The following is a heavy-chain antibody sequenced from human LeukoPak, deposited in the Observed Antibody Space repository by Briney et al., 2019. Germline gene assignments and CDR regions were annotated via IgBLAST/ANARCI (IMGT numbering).Heavy chain of an antibody. CDR2: ISVNGGTT. CDR1: GFTFSSYA. Sequence: PGGSLRLSCAASGFTFSSYAMTWVRQAPGKGLEWVSSISVNGGTTYYADSVKGRFTISRDNSKNTLYLQMNSLRAEDTAVYYCAKTESYDSSGYYYYFDYWGQGTLVTVSS. D-gene: IGHD3-22*01. J-gene: IGHJ4*02. V-gene: IGHV3-23*01. CDR3: AKTESYDSSGYYYYFDY.